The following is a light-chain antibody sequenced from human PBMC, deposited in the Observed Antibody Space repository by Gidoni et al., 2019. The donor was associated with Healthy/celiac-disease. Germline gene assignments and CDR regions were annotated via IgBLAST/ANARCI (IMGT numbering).Light chain of an antibody. V-gene: IGKV3D-20*01. CDR1: QSVVSSSY. CDR2: DAS. Sequence: EIVLTQSPATLSLSPGERATLSCGARQSVVSSSYLAWYQQKPGLAPRLLIYDASSRATGIPDRFSGSGSGTDFTLTISRLEPEDFAVYYCQQYGSSPLTFGQGTKVEIK. CDR3: QQYGSSPLT. J-gene: IGKJ1*01.